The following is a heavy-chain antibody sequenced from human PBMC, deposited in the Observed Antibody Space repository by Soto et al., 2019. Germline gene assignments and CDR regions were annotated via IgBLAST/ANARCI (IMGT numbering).Heavy chain of an antibody. CDR2: TYYRSKWYY. D-gene: IGHD1-26*01. V-gene: IGHV6-1*01. CDR1: GASVSSNSAG. CDR3: ASGEQCSGRRFDY. Sequence: SQTLSLTCAITGASVSSNSAGWSWVRQSPSRGLEWLGRTYYRSKWYYEYAVSVRGRITINPGTARNQYSLQQNCLSPEDTAVYFGASGEQCSGRRFDYWGQGTRVTAAS. J-gene: IGHJ4*01.